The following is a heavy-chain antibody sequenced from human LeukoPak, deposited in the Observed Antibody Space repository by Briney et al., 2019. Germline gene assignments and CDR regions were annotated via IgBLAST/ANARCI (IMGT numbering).Heavy chain of an antibody. Sequence: GGSLRLSCAASGFTFSDHYMDWVRQAPGKGLEWVGRIRNKTKSYTTEYAASVKGRFTVSRDDSKSSLYLQMNSLKIEDTAVYYCAKVEGCTNGVCYYYFDYWGQGTLVTVSS. CDR3: AKVEGCTNGVCYYYFDY. V-gene: IGHV3-72*01. D-gene: IGHD2-8*01. J-gene: IGHJ4*02. CDR2: IRNKTKSYTT. CDR1: GFTFSDHY.